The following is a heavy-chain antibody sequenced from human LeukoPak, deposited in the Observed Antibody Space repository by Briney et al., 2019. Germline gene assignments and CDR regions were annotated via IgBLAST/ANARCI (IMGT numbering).Heavy chain of an antibody. CDR3: ASSGTTGTNLDY. J-gene: IGHJ4*02. Sequence: SETLSLTCAVYGGSFSGYYWSWIRQPPGKGLEWIGEINHSGSTNYNPSLKSRVTISVDTSKNQFFLKLSSVTAADTAVYYCASSGTTGTNLDYWGQGTLVTVSS. D-gene: IGHD1-1*01. CDR1: GGSFSGYY. CDR2: INHSGST. V-gene: IGHV4-34*01.